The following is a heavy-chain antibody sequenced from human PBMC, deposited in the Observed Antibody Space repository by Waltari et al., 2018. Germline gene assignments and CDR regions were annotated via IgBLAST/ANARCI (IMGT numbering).Heavy chain of an antibody. J-gene: IGHJ4*02. CDR1: GFPFSSYA. CDR2: ISGSGGST. CDR3: AGTGYSSGWYYFDY. D-gene: IGHD6-19*01. V-gene: IGHV3-23*01. Sequence: EVQLLESGGGLVQPGGSLRLSCAASGFPFSSYAMSWVRQAPGKGLEWVSAISGSGGSTYYADSVKGRFTISRDNSKNTLYLQMNSLRAEDTAVYYCAGTGYSSGWYYFDYWGQGTLVTVSS.